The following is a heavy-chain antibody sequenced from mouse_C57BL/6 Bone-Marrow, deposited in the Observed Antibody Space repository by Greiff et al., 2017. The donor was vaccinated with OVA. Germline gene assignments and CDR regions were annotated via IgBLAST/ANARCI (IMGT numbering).Heavy chain of an antibody. CDR1: GFTFSDFY. CDR3: ARDNWDWYFDV. J-gene: IGHJ1*03. D-gene: IGHD4-1*01. Sequence: EVQRVESGGGLVQSGRSLRLSCATSGFTFSDFYMEWVRQAPGKGLEWIAASRNKANDYTTAYSASVKGRFIVSRDTSQSILYLQMNARRAEDTAIYYCARDNWDWYFDVWGTGTTVTVSS. V-gene: IGHV7-1*01. CDR2: SRNKANDYTT.